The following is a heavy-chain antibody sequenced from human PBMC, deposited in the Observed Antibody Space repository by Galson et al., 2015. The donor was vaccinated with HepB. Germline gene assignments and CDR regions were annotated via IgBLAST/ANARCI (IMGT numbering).Heavy chain of an antibody. CDR1: GGSFSSSNW. V-gene: IGHV4-4*02. CDR2: IYHSGST. Sequence: TLSLTCIVSGGSFSSSNWRSWVRQPPGKGLEWIGEIYHSGSTNYNPSLKSRVTISVDKSKNQFSLKLSSVTAADTAVYYCARGRIAVAGPASAFDYWGQGTLVTVSS. CDR3: ARGRIAVAGPASAFDY. J-gene: IGHJ4*02. D-gene: IGHD6-19*01.